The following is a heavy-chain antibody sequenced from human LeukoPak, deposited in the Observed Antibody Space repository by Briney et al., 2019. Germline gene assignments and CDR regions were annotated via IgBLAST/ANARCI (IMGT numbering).Heavy chain of an antibody. D-gene: IGHD3-22*01. CDR2: IYDSGST. V-gene: IGHV4-59*01. CDR1: GGSISSYY. J-gene: IGHJ4*02. Sequence: SETLSLTCTVSGGSISSYYWSWIRQPPGKGQEWIGKIYDSGSTNYNPSLKSRVTISVDTSKNQCSLKLSSVTAADTAVYYCARQSISGSSLSYFDYWGQGTLVNVSS. CDR3: ARQSISGSSLSYFDY.